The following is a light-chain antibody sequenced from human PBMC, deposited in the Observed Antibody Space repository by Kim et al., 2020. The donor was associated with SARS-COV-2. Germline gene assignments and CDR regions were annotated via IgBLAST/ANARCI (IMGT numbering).Light chain of an antibody. CDR2: AAS. Sequence: ASVGNRVTSPCRASQGITNDLAWYQQKAGKAPKRLILAASSLQSGVPSRFSGSGYGTEFTLTISSLQPEDFATYYCLQYNSYPRTFGPGTKVDIK. J-gene: IGKJ1*01. V-gene: IGKV1-17*01. CDR1: QGITND. CDR3: LQYNSYPRT.